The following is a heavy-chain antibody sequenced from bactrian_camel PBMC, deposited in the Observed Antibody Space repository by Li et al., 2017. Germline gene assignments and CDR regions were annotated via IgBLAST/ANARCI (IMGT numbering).Heavy chain of an antibody. CDR1: GFIFNRCA. D-gene: IGHD1*01. CDR3: ASENIRHGCWVAAQKDFRF. J-gene: IGHJ6*01. V-gene: IGHV3S6*01. Sequence: HVQLVESGGGSVEPGGSLKLSCTVIGFIFNRCAMAWYRQAPGKEVEWVAGITSLPSLFRAASYADSVKGRFTISRDNAKDTLYLQMNSLKPEDSAMYYCASENIRHGCWVAAQKDFRFWGQGTQVTVS. CDR2: ITSLPSLFRAA.